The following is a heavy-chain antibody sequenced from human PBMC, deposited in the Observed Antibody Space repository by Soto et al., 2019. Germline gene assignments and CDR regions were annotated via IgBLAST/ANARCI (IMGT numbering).Heavy chain of an antibody. J-gene: IGHJ6*02. D-gene: IGHD2-21*02. CDR2: IYFSGST. CDR1: GGSISSFY. V-gene: IGHV4-59*01. CDR3: ARDYGGDPSYGLDV. Sequence: QVQLQESGPGLVKPSETLSLTCTVSGGSISSFYWSWIRQPPGKGLEWLGNIYFSGSTNYNPSLKSRVTISVDTPKNQFSLKLSSVTAADTAVYYCARDYGGDPSYGLDVWGQGTTVTVSS.